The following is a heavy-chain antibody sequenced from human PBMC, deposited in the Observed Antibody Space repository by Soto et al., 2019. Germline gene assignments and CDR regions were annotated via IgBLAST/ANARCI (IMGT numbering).Heavy chain of an antibody. CDR1: GGYLSGYY. CDR2: INHSGST. CDR3: ARERALLLWFGELINWFDP. D-gene: IGHD3-10*01. V-gene: IGHV4-34*01. J-gene: IGHJ5*02. Sequence: SQTLTLASAVYGGYLSGYYSRWLRQPSRQGLEGIGEINHSGSTNYNPPLKSRVTISVDTSKNQFSLKLSSVTAADTAVYYCARERALLLWFGELINWFDPWGQGTLVTVS.